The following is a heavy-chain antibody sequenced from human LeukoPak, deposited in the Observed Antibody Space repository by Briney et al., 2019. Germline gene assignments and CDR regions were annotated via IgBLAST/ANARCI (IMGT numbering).Heavy chain of an antibody. Sequence: PGGSLRLSCAASGFSFSRYSMNWVRQAPGKGLEWVSSISSSSSDIYDADSVKGRFTISRDNSKNTLYLQMNSLRAEDTAVYYCAKGWSPFWGQGTLVTVSS. CDR3: AKGWSPF. D-gene: IGHD2-15*01. CDR2: ISSSSSDI. J-gene: IGHJ4*02. V-gene: IGHV3-21*04. CDR1: GFSFSRYS.